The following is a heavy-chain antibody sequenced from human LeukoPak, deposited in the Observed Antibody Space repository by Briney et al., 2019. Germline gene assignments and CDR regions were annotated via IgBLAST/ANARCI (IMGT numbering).Heavy chain of an antibody. CDR1: GYTFTDYF. CDR2: INIISGGA. V-gene: IGHV1-2*02. J-gene: IGHJ3*02. D-gene: IGHD4-23*01. Sequence: ASVKVSCKASGYTFTDYFIHWVRQAPGQGLEWMGWINIISGGANYAQRFQGRVTMTRDTSISTAYMELSRLRSDDTAVYYCARPISTVVRRNAFDIWGQGTMVTVSS. CDR3: ARPISTVVRRNAFDI.